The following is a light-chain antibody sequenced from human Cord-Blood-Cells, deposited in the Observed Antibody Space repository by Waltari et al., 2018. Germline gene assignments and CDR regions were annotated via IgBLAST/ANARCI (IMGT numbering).Light chain of an antibody. CDR2: DVS. CDR1: SSDVGGYNY. V-gene: IGLV2-14*01. J-gene: IGLJ1*01. Sequence: QSALTQPASVSGSPGQSITISCTGTSSDVGGYNYVSWYQQHPGKAPKLMIYDVSKRPSGVSNRFSGSKSGNTASLTISGLQAEDEADYYCSSYTSRSTLYVFGTGTKVTVL. CDR3: SSYTSRSTLYV.